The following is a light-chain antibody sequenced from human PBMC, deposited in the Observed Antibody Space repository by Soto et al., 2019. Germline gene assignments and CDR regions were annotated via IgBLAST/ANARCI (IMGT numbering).Light chain of an antibody. CDR2: AAY. CDR1: QSVTSSY. V-gene: IGKV3-20*01. Sequence: EIVLTQFPGTVSLSPGERATLSCRASQSVTSSYLAWYQRKPGQAPRLLIYAAYSRATGIPDRFSGSGSGTDFTLTISRLEPEDFAMYYCQQHGISRVRTFGQGTKVEVK. J-gene: IGKJ1*01. CDR3: QQHGISRVRT.